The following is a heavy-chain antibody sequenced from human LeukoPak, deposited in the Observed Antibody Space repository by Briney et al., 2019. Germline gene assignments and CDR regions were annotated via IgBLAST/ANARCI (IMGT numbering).Heavy chain of an antibody. V-gene: IGHV1-18*01. CDR1: GYTFTSYG. CDR3: ARSRDYYDSSGITNDY. CDR2: ISAYNGNT. Sequence: SVKVSCKASGYTFTSYGISWVRQAPGQGLEWTGWISAYNGNTNYAQKLQGRVTMTTDTSTSTAYMELRSLRSDDTAVYYCARSRDYYDSSGITNDYWGQGTLVTVSS. J-gene: IGHJ4*02. D-gene: IGHD3-22*01.